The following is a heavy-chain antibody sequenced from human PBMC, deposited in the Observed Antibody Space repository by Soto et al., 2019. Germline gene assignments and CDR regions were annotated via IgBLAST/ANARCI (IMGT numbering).Heavy chain of an antibody. V-gene: IGHV1-18*01. D-gene: IGHD3-16*01. J-gene: IGHJ4*02. CDR3: ASGGQYRYFDY. CDR2: ISPYNGDT. CDR1: GYTFTLFG. Sequence: QVQLVQSGAEVKKPGASVKVSCTTSGYTFTLFGITWVRQAPGQGLEWMGWISPYNGDTKYAEKLEGRVTLTTDASSDTAYMDLTSLTSDDTAEDYGASGGQYRYFDYWGQGTLVTVSS.